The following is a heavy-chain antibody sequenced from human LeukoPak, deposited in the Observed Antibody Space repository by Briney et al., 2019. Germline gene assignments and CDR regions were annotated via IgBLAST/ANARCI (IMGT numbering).Heavy chain of an antibody. J-gene: IGHJ4*02. CDR3: ARGGIAAAALVHLDY. V-gene: IGHV4-59*01. D-gene: IGHD6-13*01. Sequence: SETLSLTCSVSGGSITSYDWSWIRQPPGKGLEWIGYIYYSGSTNYNASLKSRVTLAVDTSKNQCSLKLSSVPAADTAVYYCARGGIAAAALVHLDYWGQGTLVTVSS. CDR1: GGSITSYD. CDR2: IYYSGST.